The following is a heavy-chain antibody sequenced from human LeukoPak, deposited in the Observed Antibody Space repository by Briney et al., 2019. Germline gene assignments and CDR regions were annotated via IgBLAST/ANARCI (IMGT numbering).Heavy chain of an antibody. J-gene: IGHJ3*02. CDR3: VRDEGGGDGYRVDAFDI. Sequence: SGGSLRLSCAASGFTFSSYGMHWVRQAPGKGLEWVAIISYDGSNKYYADSVKGRFTISRDNAKNSLYLQMNSLRAEDTAVYYCVRDEGGGDGYRVDAFDIWGQGTMVTVSS. CDR1: GFTFSSYG. CDR2: ISYDGSNK. D-gene: IGHD5-24*01. V-gene: IGHV3-30*03.